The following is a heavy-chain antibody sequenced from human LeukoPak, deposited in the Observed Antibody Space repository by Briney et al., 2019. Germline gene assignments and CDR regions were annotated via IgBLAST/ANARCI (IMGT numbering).Heavy chain of an antibody. J-gene: IGHJ3*02. CDR3: AREPPPYYYDSSGSDDDAFDI. D-gene: IGHD3-22*01. V-gene: IGHV1-18*01. CDR1: GYTFTSYG. Sequence: ASVKVSCKASGYTFTSYGISWVRQAPGQGLEWMGWISAYNGNTNYAQKLQGGVTMTTDTSTSTAYMELSSLRSEDTAVYYCAREPPPYYYDSSGSDDDAFDIWGQGTMVTVSS. CDR2: ISAYNGNT.